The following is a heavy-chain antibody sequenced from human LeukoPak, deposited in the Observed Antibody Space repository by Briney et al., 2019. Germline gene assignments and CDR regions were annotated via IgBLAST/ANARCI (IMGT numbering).Heavy chain of an antibody. V-gene: IGHV3-30*18. D-gene: IGHD1-1*01. J-gene: IGHJ6*02. CDR1: GFTFDTYG. CDR3: AKEKAIGTINYGLDV. CDR2: IAYDGSNR. Sequence: SGTSLRLSCAASGFTFDTYGMLWVRQAPGKGLEWVAVIAYDGSNRYYADSVQGRFTTSRDNSKNTLYLQMNSLRGEDTAVYYCAKEKAIGTINYGLDVWGQGTTVTVSS.